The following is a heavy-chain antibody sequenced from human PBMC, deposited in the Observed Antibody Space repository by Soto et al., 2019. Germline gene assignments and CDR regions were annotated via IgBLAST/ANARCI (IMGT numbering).Heavy chain of an antibody. CDR2: VNPSGGHT. D-gene: IGHD2-21*02. J-gene: IGHJ4*02. CDR1: GDTFTDYY. CDR3: ARGGHVVVVAAALDY. Sequence: QVQLVQSGAEVKKPGASVKVSCKASGDTFTDYYIHWVRQAPGQGLEWMGTVNPSGGHTTYAQHFLGRGTMTRDTSTSTRYMELTSLASEVTAVYYCARGGHVVVVAAALDYGGQGTLVTVSS. V-gene: IGHV1-46*01.